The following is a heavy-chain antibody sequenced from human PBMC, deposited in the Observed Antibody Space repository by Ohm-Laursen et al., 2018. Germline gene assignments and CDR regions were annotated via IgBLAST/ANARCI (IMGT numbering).Heavy chain of an antibody. Sequence: SLRLSCAASGFTFSSYAMSWVRQAPGKGLEWVSAISGSGGSTYYADSVKGRFTISRDNSKNTPYLQMNSLRAEDTAVYYCAKDGSGYFLLNQAMGAFDIWGQGTMVTVSS. V-gene: IGHV3-23*01. J-gene: IGHJ3*02. CDR2: ISGSGGST. CDR3: AKDGSGYFLLNQAMGAFDI. D-gene: IGHD3-22*01. CDR1: GFTFSSYA.